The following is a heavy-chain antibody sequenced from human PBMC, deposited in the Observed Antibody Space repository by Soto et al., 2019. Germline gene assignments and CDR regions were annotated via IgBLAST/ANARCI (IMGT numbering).Heavy chain of an antibody. Sequence: QVQLVESGGGVVQPGRSLRLSSTASGFTFSSHAMHWVRQAPGKGLQWVAVISDDGDNKYYADSVKGRFTISRDNSKKRLYLQMNGPRVEYTAVYYCVRDSHSTGWYEWVSMTLSIDFVYWGQGTLLTVSP. J-gene: IGHJ4*02. CDR1: GFTFSSHA. CDR3: VRDSHSTGWYEWVSMTLSIDFVY. V-gene: IGHV3-30-3*01. D-gene: IGHD6-19*01. CDR2: ISDDGDNK.